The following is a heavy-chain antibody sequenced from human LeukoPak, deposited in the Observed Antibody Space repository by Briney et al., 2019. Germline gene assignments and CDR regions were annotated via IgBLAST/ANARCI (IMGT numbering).Heavy chain of an antibody. D-gene: IGHD2-2*01. CDR2: INDDSSDI. CDR3: ARDTFQPGLIDS. CDR1: GFTFSLYA. V-gene: IGHV3-21*05. Sequence: GGSLRLSCAASGFTFSLYAMNWVRQAPGKGQEWVSYINDDSSDIHYAGSVRGRFTISRDDARKTLYLQLSSLRVEDTAVYYCARDTFQPGLIDSWGQGTLVTVSS. J-gene: IGHJ4*02.